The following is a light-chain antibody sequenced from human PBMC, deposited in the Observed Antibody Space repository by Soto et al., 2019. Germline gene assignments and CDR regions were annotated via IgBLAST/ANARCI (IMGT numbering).Light chain of an antibody. CDR1: QSISSW. Sequence: DIQMTQSPSTLSACVGDRVTITCRASQSISSWLAWYQQKPGKAPKRLIYKASSLQSGVPSRFSGSGSGTEFTLTISSLQPDDFATYYCQQYASFVTFGGGTKVEI. CDR3: QQYASFVT. CDR2: KAS. J-gene: IGKJ4*01. V-gene: IGKV1-5*03.